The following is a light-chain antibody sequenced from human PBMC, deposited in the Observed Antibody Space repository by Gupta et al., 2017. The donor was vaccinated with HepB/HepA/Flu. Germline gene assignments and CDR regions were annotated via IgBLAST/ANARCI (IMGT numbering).Light chain of an antibody. J-gene: IGLJ3*02. V-gene: IGLV2-14*03. CDR3: CSYTTNGSWV. CDR2: DVS. Sequence: QSALTQPASVSGSPGQWSTISCTATSSDVGGYDYVSWYQQHPDKAPTLLISDVSNRPSGVSNRFSGSKSGNTASLTISGLQTEDEGDYFCCSYTTNGSWVFGGGTKLTVL. CDR1: SSDVGGYDY.